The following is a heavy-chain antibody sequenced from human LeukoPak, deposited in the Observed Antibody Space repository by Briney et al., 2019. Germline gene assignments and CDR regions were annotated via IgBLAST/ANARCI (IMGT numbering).Heavy chain of an antibody. CDR2: INPNSGGT. CDR3: ARLLRYFDWEGALDY. CDR1: GYTFTGYY. Sequence: ASVKVSCKASGYTFTGYYMHWVRQAPGQGLEWMGWINPNSGGTNYAQKFQGRVTMTRDTSISTAYMELSRLRSDDTAVYYCARLLRYFDWEGALDYWGQGTLVTVSS. D-gene: IGHD3-9*01. J-gene: IGHJ4*02. V-gene: IGHV1-2*02.